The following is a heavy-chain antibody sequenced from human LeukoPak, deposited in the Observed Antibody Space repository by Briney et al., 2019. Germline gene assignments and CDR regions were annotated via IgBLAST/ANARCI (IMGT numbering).Heavy chain of an antibody. CDR1: GGSITSSNYF. J-gene: IGHJ2*01. V-gene: IGHV4-39*01. D-gene: IGHD3-10*01. Sequence: PSETLSLTCIVSGGSITSSNYFWGWIRQPPGKGLEWIGGFYHSGTIFYSPSLGSRVAISIDTSKKQFSLRLLSVTTADTAVYYCARQGVVPNKAGWYFDLWGRGTLVSVSS. CDR3: ARQGVVPNKAGWYFDL. CDR2: FYHSGTI.